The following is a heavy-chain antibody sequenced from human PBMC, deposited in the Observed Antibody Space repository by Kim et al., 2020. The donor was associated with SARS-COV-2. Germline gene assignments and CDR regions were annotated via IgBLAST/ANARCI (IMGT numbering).Heavy chain of an antibody. J-gene: IGHJ1*01. V-gene: IGHV3-30*01. Sequence: DAVKGRFTISRDKSKNTLYRQMNGLRAEDTAVYYCARDPSSSWYFIYFQHWGQGTLVTVSS. CDR3: ARDPSSSWYFIYFQH. D-gene: IGHD6-13*01.